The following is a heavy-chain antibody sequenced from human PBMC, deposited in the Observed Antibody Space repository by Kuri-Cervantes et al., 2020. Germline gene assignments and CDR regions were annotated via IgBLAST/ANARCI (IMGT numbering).Heavy chain of an antibody. V-gene: IGHV3-21*01. CDR2: ISSSSSYI. D-gene: IGHD3-3*01. J-gene: IGHJ6*02. Sequence: GESLKISCAATGFTFSSYWMNWVRQAPGKGLEWVSSISSSSSYIYYADSVKGRFTISRDNAENSLYLQMNSLRAEDTAVYYCARERDDFWSGYYTWAGDYYYYGMDVWGQGTTVTVSS. CDR3: ARERDDFWSGYYTWAGDYYYYGMDV. CDR1: GFTFSSYW.